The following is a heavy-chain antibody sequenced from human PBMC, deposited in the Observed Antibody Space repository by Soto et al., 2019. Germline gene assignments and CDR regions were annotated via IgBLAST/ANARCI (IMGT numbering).Heavy chain of an antibody. CDR3: ARDLGWAFDS. J-gene: IGHJ4*02. Sequence: EVQLVESGGGSVQPGGSLRLSCAASGFTFSTFSRNWVRQAPGRGLEWISYISGGGRPISYADSEKGRFTISRDNAKKSLYLQMDSLTDEDTAVNYCARDLGWAFDSWGQGTLVTVSS. D-gene: IGHD6-19*01. V-gene: IGHV3-48*02. CDR1: GFTFSTFS. CDR2: ISGGGRPI.